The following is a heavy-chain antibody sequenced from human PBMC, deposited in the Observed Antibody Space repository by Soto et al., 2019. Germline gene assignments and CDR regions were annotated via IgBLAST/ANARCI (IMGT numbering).Heavy chain of an antibody. CDR1: GFTFSSYG. J-gene: IGHJ4*02. V-gene: IGHV3-33*01. CDR2: IWYDGSNK. Sequence: ESGGGVVQPGRSLRLSCAASGFTFSSYGMHWVRQAPGKGLEWVAVIWYDGSNKYYADSVKGRFTISRDNSKNTLYLQMNSLRAEDTAVYYCARKDYGSYFDYWGQGTLVTVSS. CDR3: ARKDYGSYFDY. D-gene: IGHD4-17*01.